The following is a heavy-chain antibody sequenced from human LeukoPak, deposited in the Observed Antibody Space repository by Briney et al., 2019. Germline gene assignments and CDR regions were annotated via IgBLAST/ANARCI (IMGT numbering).Heavy chain of an antibody. CDR2: INPNSGDT. V-gene: IGHV1-2*02. CDR3: ARAQYYYPHHFYVY. Sequence: EASVKVSCKASGYTFTGYFMNWVRQAPEQGLEWMGWINPNSGDTTYAQKFQGRVTMTRDTSTSTAYMELSRLRSDDTAVYYCARAQYYYPHHFYVYWGQGTLVTVSS. CDR1: GYTFTGYF. D-gene: IGHD3-10*01. J-gene: IGHJ4*02.